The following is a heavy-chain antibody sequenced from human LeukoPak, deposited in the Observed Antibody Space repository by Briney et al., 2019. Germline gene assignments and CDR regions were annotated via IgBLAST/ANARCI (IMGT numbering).Heavy chain of an antibody. J-gene: IGHJ5*02. CDR2: ISAYNGNT. Sequence: ASVKVSCKASGYTFTRYYMHWVRQAPGQGLEWMGWISAYNGNTNYAQKLQGRVTMTTDTSTSTAYMELRRLRSDDTAVYYCARDSNIHSSSWYVVSNWFDPWGQGTLVTVSS. D-gene: IGHD6-13*01. CDR3: ARDSNIHSSSWYVVSNWFDP. V-gene: IGHV1-18*04. CDR1: GYTFTRYY.